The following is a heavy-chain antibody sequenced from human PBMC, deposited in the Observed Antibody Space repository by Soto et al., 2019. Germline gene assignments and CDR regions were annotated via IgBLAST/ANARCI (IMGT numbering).Heavy chain of an antibody. Sequence: SATLSLTCTVSGGSISSSGYSWIWIRQHPGKGLEWIGYIYYSGSTYYNPSLKSRVTISVDTSKNQFSLKLSSVTPEDTAVYYCARDKGSIVGATMLDYWGQGTLVTVSS. CDR1: GGSISSSGYS. CDR3: ARDKGSIVGATMLDY. CDR2: IYYSGST. J-gene: IGHJ4*02. D-gene: IGHD1-26*01. V-gene: IGHV4-31*02.